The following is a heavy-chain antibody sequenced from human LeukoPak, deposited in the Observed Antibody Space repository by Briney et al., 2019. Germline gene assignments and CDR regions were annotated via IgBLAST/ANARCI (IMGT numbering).Heavy chain of an antibody. CDR2: INPNSGGT. J-gene: IGHJ3*02. Sequence: SVKVSCKASGYTFTGYYMHWVRQAPGQGLEWMGWINPNSGGTNYAQKFQGRVTMTRDTSISTAYMELSRLRSDDTAVYYCARTGGSDDYAFDIWGQGTMVTVSS. V-gene: IGHV1-2*02. CDR3: ARTGGSDDYAFDI. CDR1: GYTFTGYY. D-gene: IGHD2-15*01.